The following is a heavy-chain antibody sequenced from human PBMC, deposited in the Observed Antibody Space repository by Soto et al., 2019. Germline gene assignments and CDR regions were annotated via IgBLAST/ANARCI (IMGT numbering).Heavy chain of an antibody. CDR2: IIPILGIA. J-gene: IGHJ6*03. D-gene: IGHD3-10*01. CDR3: ASRLYYYGSGGYPVVDMGV. CDR1: GSTFTSYT. Sequence: SVKVSCKASGSTFTSYTISWVRQAPGQGLEWMGRIIPILGIANYAQKFQGRVTITADKSTSTAYMELSSLRSEDTAVYYCASRLYYYGSGGYPVVDMGVWGKGTTVTVSS. V-gene: IGHV1-69*02.